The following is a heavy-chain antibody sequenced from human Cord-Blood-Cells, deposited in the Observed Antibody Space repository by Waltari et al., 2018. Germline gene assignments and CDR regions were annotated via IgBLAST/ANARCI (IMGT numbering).Heavy chain of an antibody. Sequence: VQLVESGGGVVQPGRSLRLPCAAPGFTFSSSAMHWVRQAPGKGLEWVAVISYDGSNKYYADSVKGRFTISRDNSKNTLYLQMNSLRAEDTAVYYCARDNWGLGAFDIWGQGTMVTVSS. J-gene: IGHJ3*02. V-gene: IGHV3-30-3*01. CDR1: GFTFSSSA. D-gene: IGHD7-27*01. CDR3: ARDNWGLGAFDI. CDR2: ISYDGSNK.